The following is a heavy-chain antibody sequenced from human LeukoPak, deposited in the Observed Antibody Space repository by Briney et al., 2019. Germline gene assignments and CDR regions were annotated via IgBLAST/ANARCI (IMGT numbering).Heavy chain of an antibody. CDR2: IWYDGSNK. CDR3: AKRGVVIRGILVIGYHQEAYHYDF. Sequence: GRSLRLSCAASGFTFSSYGMHWVRQAPGKGLEWVAVIWYDGSNKYYADSVKGRFAISRDNSKNTLYLQMNSLRAEDTAVYFCAKRGVVIRGILVIGYHQEAYHYDFWGQGVLVTVSS. J-gene: IGHJ4*02. CDR1: GFTFSSYG. V-gene: IGHV3-33*06. D-gene: IGHD3-10*01.